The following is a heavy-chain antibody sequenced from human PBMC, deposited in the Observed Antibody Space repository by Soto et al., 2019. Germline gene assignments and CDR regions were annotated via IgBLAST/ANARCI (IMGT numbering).Heavy chain of an antibody. D-gene: IGHD5-12*01. Sequence: PSQPLSHTCAVYGGSISGYYWSWIRQPPGKGLEWIGEINHSGSTNYNPSLKSRVTMTEDTSTDTAYMELSSLRSEDTAVYYWATVPGYVAFLAYWVRGTLVPVSS. CDR3: ATVPGYVAFLAY. J-gene: IGHJ4*02. CDR1: GGSISGYY. V-gene: IGHV4-34*10. CDR2: INHSGST.